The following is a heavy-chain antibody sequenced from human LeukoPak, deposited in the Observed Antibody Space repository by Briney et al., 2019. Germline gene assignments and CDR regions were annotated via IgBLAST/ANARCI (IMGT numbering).Heavy chain of an antibody. CDR1: GGSISSYY. CDR2: IYSSGNT. V-gene: IGHV4-4*07. J-gene: IGHJ4*02. D-gene: IGHD2-2*02. Sequence: PSETLSLTCTVSGGSISSYYWSWIRQPAGKGLEWIGRIYSSGNTNYNPSLKSRVTMSVDTSKNQVSLNLTSVTAADTAVYYCARSPSSRYPYFDHWGQGTLVTVSS. CDR3: ARSPSSRYPYFDH.